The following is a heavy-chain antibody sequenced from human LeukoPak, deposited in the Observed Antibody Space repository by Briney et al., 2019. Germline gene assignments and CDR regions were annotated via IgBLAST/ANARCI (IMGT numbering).Heavy chain of an antibody. CDR1: GYSFTNYW. Sequence: GESLKISCKGSGYSFTNYWIGWVRQMPGKGLEWMGIIYPGDSDTRYSPSFQGQVTISADKSISTAYLQWSSLKASDAAMYYCARQTAKEYSSSWYATFQNWFDPWGQGTLVTVSS. CDR2: IYPGDSDT. D-gene: IGHD6-13*01. CDR3: ARQTAKEYSSSWYATFQNWFDP. V-gene: IGHV5-51*01. J-gene: IGHJ5*02.